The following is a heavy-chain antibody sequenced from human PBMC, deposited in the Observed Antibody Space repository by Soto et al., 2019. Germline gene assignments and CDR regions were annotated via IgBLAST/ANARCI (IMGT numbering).Heavy chain of an antibody. J-gene: IGHJ4*02. D-gene: IGHD3-22*01. CDR3: AKNSGSRYYYTYFDY. CDR1: GYTFTSYD. CDR2: MNPNSGNT. Sequence: ASVKVSCKASGYTFTSYDINWVRQATGQGLEWMGWMNPNSGNTGHAQKFQGRVTMTRNTSISTVYMELSSLRSEDTAVYYCAKNSGSRYYYTYFDYWGQGTLVTVSS. V-gene: IGHV1-8*02.